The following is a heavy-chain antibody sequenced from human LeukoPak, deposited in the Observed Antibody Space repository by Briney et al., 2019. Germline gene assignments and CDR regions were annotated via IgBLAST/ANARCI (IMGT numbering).Heavy chain of an antibody. CDR2: INPDSGGT. CDR3: ARPFYDTLDSDAFDF. CDR1: GYTFTGYY. V-gene: IGHV1-2*02. J-gene: IGHJ3*01. D-gene: IGHD2/OR15-2a*01. Sequence: EASVKVSCKASGYTFTGYYMHWVRQAPGQGLEWMGWINPDSGGTNNAQKFQGRVTMTRDTSISTAYMELSRLRSDDTAVYYCARPFYDTLDSDAFDFWGQGTMVIVSS.